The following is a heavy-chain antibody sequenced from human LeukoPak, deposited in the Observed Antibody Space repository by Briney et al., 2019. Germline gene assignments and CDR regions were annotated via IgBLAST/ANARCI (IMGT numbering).Heavy chain of an antibody. V-gene: IGHV3-33*08. CDR3: ASAVVLFVF. Sequence: GRSLRLSCAASGFTFSSSGIHWVRQAPGKGLEWVAVIWNDGSNKYYADSVKGRFTISRDNSKDTLYLQMNSLRVEDTAVYYCASAVVLFVFWGQGTLVTVSS. CDR2: IWNDGSNK. J-gene: IGHJ4*02. CDR1: GFTFSSSG. D-gene: IGHD2-21*01.